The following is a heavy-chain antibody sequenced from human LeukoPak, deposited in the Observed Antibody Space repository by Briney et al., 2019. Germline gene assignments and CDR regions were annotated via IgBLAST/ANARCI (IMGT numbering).Heavy chain of an antibody. Sequence: GGSLRLSCAASGFTFSNYWMTWARQAPGKGLEWVAHINQDGSEEHYMDSVKARFTISRDNAKNSLSLQMNSLRAEDTAVYYCVRDGGVSGYDLLDYWGQGTLVTVSS. CDR2: INQDGSEE. J-gene: IGHJ4*02. D-gene: IGHD5-12*01. V-gene: IGHV3-7*01. CDR3: VRDGGVSGYDLLDY. CDR1: GFTFSNYW.